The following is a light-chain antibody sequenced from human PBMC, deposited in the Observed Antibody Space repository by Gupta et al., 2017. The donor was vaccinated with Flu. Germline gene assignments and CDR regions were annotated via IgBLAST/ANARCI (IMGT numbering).Light chain of an antibody. V-gene: IGKV3-15*01. Sequence: ALLSVSPVDRATLPCRGSQNVKSYLAWFQQRPGQAPRVLIYGVSNRDTGVPARFSGCGSGTDFTLTISSRQSEDFAVYYCQQDNDWPPFTFGQGTXVEIK. CDR1: QNVKSY. CDR3: QQDNDWPPFT. CDR2: GVS. J-gene: IGKJ1*01.